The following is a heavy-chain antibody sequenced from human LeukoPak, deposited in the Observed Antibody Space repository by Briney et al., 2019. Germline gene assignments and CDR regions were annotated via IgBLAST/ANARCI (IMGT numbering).Heavy chain of an antibody. CDR1: GYTFTSYG. CDR2: ISAYNGNT. V-gene: IGHV1-18*01. Sequence: ASVKVSCKASGYTFTSYGISWVRQAPGQGLEWMGWISAYNGNTNYAQKLQGRVTMTTDTSTSTAYMELRSLRSDDTAVYYCAIHEGYYYDSSGYLDYWGQGTLVTVSS. J-gene: IGHJ4*02. D-gene: IGHD3-22*01. CDR3: AIHEGYYYDSSGYLDY.